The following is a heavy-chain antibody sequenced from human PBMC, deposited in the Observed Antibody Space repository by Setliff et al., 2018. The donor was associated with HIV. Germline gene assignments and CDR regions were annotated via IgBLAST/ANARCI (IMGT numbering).Heavy chain of an antibody. CDR3: TRRQWGTSGYYEFFQQ. D-gene: IGHD3-3*01. Sequence: SETLSLTCSVSGATISRHFWSWIRQSPGKGLEWIGTIYDCGVAKYNPSLQTRVRVSVDTSKSHLSLSLTSVTPADTAVYYCTRRQWGTSGYYEFFQQGGPGSLVTVSS. CDR2: IYDCGVA. V-gene: IGHV4-59*11. J-gene: IGHJ1*01. CDR1: GATISRHF.